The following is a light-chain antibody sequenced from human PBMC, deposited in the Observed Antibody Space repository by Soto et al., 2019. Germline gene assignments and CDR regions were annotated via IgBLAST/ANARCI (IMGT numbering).Light chain of an antibody. CDR2: KAS. CDR1: QSISSW. V-gene: IGKV1-5*03. CDR3: QQYNSYWT. Sequence: DIQMTQSPSTLSASVGDRVTTTCRASQSISSWLAWYQQKPGKAPKLLIYKASSLESGVPSRFSGSGSGTEFTLTISSLQPDDFATYYCQQYNSYWTFGQGTKVEIK. J-gene: IGKJ1*01.